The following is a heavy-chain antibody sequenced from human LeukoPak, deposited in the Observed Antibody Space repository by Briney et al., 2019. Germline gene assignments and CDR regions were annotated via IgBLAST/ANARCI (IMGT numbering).Heavy chain of an antibody. CDR2: IYYSGST. CDR3: ARGGGPNKRFDY. J-gene: IGHJ4*02. D-gene: IGHD1/OR15-1a*01. Sequence: SETLSLTCTVSGGSISSYYWSWIRQPPGKGLEWIGYIYYSGSTNYNPSLKSRVTISVDTSKNQFSLRLSSVTAADTAVYYCARGGGPNKRFDYWGKETRVTVSS. V-gene: IGHV4-59*01. CDR1: GGSISSYY.